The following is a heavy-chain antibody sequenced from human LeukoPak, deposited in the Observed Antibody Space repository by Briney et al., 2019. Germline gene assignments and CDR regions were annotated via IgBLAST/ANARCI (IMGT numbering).Heavy chain of an antibody. CDR2: ISSSSSYI. CDR1: GFTFNTYS. CDR3: ARDNRALGTALDY. J-gene: IGHJ4*02. Sequence: GGSLRLSCAASGFTFNTYSMNWVRQAPGKGLEWVSSISSSSSYIYYADSLKGRFTISRDNAKNSLYLQMSSLRAEDTAVYYCARDNRALGTALDYWGQGTLVTVSS. D-gene: IGHD1-14*01. V-gene: IGHV3-21*01.